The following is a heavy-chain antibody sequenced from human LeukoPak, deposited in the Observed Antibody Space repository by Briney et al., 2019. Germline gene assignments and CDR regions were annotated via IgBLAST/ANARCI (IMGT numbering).Heavy chain of an antibody. CDR3: ARSEGSYGDYTRFDY. CDR2: IYTSGST. Sequence: PSETLSLTCTVSGGSISSSSYYWGWIRQPPGKGLEWIGRIYTSGSTNYNPSLKSRVTISVDTSKNQFSLKLSSVTAADTAVYYCARSEGSYGDYTRFDYWGQGTLVTVSS. V-gene: IGHV4-39*07. J-gene: IGHJ4*02. D-gene: IGHD4-17*01. CDR1: GGSISSSSYY.